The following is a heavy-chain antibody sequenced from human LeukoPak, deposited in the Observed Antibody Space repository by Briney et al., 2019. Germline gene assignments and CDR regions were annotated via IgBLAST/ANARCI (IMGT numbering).Heavy chain of an antibody. J-gene: IGHJ4*02. CDR2: SYFTGRT. CDR1: GASINSNEYY. Sequence: SETLSLTCTVSGASINSNEYYWSWVRQPAGKGLGWIGRSYFTGRTNYNPSLKTRVAISVDTSKNHFSLQLSSVTAADTAVYHCARVNRYSGAFFIWGQGTLVIVSS. D-gene: IGHD5-12*01. V-gene: IGHV4-61*02. CDR3: ARVNRYSGAFFI.